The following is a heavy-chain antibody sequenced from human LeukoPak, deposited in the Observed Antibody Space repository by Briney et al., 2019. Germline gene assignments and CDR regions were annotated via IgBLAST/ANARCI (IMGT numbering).Heavy chain of an antibody. D-gene: IGHD3-22*01. CDR1: GFTFSSYA. CDR3: ARDSSGYYAAPFDY. V-gene: IGHV3-23*01. J-gene: IGHJ4*02. CDR2: ISGSGGST. Sequence: GGSLRLSCAASGFTFSSYAMSWVRQAPGKGLEWVSAISGSGGSTYYADSVKGRFTVSRDNSKNTLYLQMNSLRAEDTAVCYCARDSSGYYAAPFDYWGQGTLVTVSS.